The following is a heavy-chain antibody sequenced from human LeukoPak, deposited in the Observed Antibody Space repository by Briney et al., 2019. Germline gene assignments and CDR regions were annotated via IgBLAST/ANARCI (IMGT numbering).Heavy chain of an antibody. CDR1: VFIFSRYT. J-gene: IGHJ4*02. V-gene: IGHV3-30-3*01. CDR3: ARGSIIYEQDAIIDY. D-gene: IGHD3-16*01. CDR2: IAYDGSDK. Sequence: GRSLRLSCPASVFIFSRYTMNWVGQAPGKGLEWVAIIAYDGSDKYYADSVKGRFTISRDNSKNTLYLQMNSLRPEDTAVYYCARGSIIYEQDAIIDYWGQGSLVTVSS.